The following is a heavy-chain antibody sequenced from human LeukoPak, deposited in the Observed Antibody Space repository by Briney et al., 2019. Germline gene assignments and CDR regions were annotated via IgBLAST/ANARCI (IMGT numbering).Heavy chain of an antibody. CDR2: IATSGST. Sequence: PSQTLSLTCSVSGGAISNGTYYWSWIRQPAGKGLEWIGRIATSGSTDYNPSLKSRVTISVDTSKNQFSLKLISVTAADTAMYYCSVARGVRGAGNWFDPWGQGTLVTASS. CDR3: SVARGVRGAGNWFDP. J-gene: IGHJ5*02. CDR1: GGAISNGTYY. D-gene: IGHD3-10*01. V-gene: IGHV4-61*02.